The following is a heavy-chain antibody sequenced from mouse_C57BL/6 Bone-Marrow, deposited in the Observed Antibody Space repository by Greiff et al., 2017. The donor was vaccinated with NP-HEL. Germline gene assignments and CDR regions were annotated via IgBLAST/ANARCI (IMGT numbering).Heavy chain of an antibody. V-gene: IGHV1-64*01. CDR2: IHPNSGST. Sequence: QVQLQQPGAELVKPGASVKLSCKASGYTFTSYWMHWVKQRPGQGLEWIGMIHPNSGSTNYNEKFKSKATLTVDKSSSTAYMQLSSLTSEDAAVYYCARRDGSSYWDFDGWGTGTTVTVAS. J-gene: IGHJ1*03. CDR1: GYTFTSYW. CDR3: ARRDGSSYWDFDG. D-gene: IGHD1-1*01.